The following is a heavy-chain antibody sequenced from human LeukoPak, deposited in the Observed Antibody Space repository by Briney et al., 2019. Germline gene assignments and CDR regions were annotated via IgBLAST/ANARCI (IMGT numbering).Heavy chain of an antibody. D-gene: IGHD7-27*01. CDR2: IWNDGSKK. CDR3: GNDHLSGDVDY. Sequence: GGSLRLSCAASGYSFTCHGIHWVRQAPGKGLEGVAVIWNDGSKKYYIDSVMGRFSISKDDSMSMAFLQMNNLRAEDTAVYFCGNDHLSGDVDYWGQGTLVTVSS. J-gene: IGHJ4*02. CDR1: GYSFTCHG. V-gene: IGHV3-33*06.